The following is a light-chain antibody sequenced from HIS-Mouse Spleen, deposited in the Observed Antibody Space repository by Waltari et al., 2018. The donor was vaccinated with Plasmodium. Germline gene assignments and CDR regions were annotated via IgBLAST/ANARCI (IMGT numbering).Light chain of an antibody. Sequence: AIRMTQSPSSFSASTGDRVTLPCRPSQGISSYLAWYQQKPGKAPKLLLYAASTLQSGVPSRFSGSGSGTDFTLTISCLQSEDFATYYCQQYYSYPLTFGGGTKVEIK. CDR3: QQYYSYPLT. V-gene: IGKV1-8*01. CDR2: AAS. CDR1: QGISSY. J-gene: IGKJ4*01.